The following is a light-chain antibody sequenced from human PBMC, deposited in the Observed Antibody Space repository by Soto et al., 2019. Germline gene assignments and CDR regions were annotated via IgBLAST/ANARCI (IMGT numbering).Light chain of an antibody. CDR2: DAS. V-gene: IGKV3-11*01. J-gene: IGKJ5*01. Sequence: EIVLTQSPATLSLSPGERATLSCRASQSVRSYLAWYQQKPGQAPRLLIHDASSRATGIPDRFSGSGSGTDFTLTISSREPEDSAVYYCQLRPNLPAPTFGQGTRLEIK. CDR3: QLRPNLPAPT. CDR1: QSVRSY.